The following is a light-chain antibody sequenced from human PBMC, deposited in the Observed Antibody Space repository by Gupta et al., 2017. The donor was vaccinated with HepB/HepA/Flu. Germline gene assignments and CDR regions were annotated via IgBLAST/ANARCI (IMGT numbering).Light chain of an antibody. Sequence: DIQMPQSPSSLSASVGDRVTITCRASQSISSYLNWYQQKPGKAPKLLIYAASSLQSGVPSRFSGSGSGTDFTLTISRLQPEDFATYYCQQSYSTLFTFGHGTKVDIK. J-gene: IGKJ3*01. CDR3: QQSYSTLFT. CDR2: AAS. V-gene: IGKV1-39*01. CDR1: QSISSY.